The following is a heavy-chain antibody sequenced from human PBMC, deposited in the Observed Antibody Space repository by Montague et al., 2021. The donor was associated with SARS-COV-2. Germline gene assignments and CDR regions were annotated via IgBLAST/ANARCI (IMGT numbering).Heavy chain of an antibody. J-gene: IGHJ4*02. CDR1: GFTFSTFW. CDR3: ARGAPGY. V-gene: IGHV4-34*01. D-gene: IGHD1-1*01. CDR2: INYGGST. Sequence: LRLSCAASGFTFSTFWMTWVRQSPGEGLEWIGQINYGGSTTYNPSLKSRVTISIDTSKNQFSLKLTSVTAADTAVYYCARGAPGYWGQGTLVTVSS.